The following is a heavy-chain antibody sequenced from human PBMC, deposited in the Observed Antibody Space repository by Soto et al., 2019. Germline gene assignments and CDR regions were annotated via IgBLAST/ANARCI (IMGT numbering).Heavy chain of an antibody. V-gene: IGHV3-9*01. CDR3: AKDIVGYSYGFSNDY. D-gene: IGHD5-18*01. CDR1: GFTFDDYA. CDR2: ISWNSGSI. Sequence: GGSLRLSCAASGFTFDDYAMHWVRQAPGKGLEWVSGISWNSGSIGYADSVKGRFTISRDNAKNSLYLQMNSLRAEDTALYYCAKDIVGYSYGFSNDYWGQGTLVTSPQ. J-gene: IGHJ4*02.